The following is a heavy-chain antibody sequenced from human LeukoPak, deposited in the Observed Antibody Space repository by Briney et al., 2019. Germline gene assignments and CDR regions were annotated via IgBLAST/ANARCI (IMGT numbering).Heavy chain of an antibody. CDR2: IYTSVST. V-gene: IGHV4-4*07. D-gene: IGHD3-3*01. Sequence: SETLSLTCTVSGGSISRYYGSWIRQPAGKGLEWIGRIYTSVSTNYNPSLKSRVTMSVDTSKNQFSLKLSSVTAADTAVYYCAREPYYDFWSGYYSHRGDWFDPWGQGTLVTVSS. CDR1: GGSISRYY. CDR3: AREPYYDFWSGYYSHRGDWFDP. J-gene: IGHJ5*02.